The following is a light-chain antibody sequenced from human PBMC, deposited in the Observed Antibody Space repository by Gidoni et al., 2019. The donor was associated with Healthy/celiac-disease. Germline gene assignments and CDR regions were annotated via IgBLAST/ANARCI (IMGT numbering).Light chain of an antibody. V-gene: IGKV3-20*01. J-gene: IGKJ4*01. CDR3: QQYGSP. Sequence: IVLTQSPGTLSLSPGERATLSCRSSQSVSSSYLAWYQQKPGQAPRLLIYGASSRATGIRDRFSGSGSGTDFTLTISRLEPEDFAVYYCQQYGSPLGGGTKVEIK. CDR1: QSVSSSY. CDR2: GAS.